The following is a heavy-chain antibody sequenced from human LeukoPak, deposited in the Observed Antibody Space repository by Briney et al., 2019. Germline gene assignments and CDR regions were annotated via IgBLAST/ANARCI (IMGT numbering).Heavy chain of an antibody. V-gene: IGHV3-33*01. Sequence: GGSLRLSCAAPGFTFSSYGMHWVRQAPGKGLEWVAVIWYDGSNKYYADSVKGRFTISRDNSKNTLYLQMNSLRAEDTAVYYCARIATPQRVYGMDVWGQGTTVTVSS. CDR1: GFTFSSYG. CDR3: ARIATPQRVYGMDV. CDR2: IWYDGSNK. J-gene: IGHJ6*02. D-gene: IGHD6-13*01.